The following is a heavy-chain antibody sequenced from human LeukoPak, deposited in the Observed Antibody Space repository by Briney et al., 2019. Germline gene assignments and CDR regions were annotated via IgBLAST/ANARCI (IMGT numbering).Heavy chain of an antibody. CDR1: GFTVSSNY. Sequence: GGSLRLSCAASGFTVSSNYMSWVRQAPGKGLEWVSVIYSGGSTYYADSVKGRFTISRDNSKNTLYLQMNSLRAKDTAVYYCARDDRRGYAEYFQHWGQGTLVTVSS. D-gene: IGHD1-1*01. CDR2: IYSGGST. V-gene: IGHV3-53*01. J-gene: IGHJ1*01. CDR3: ARDDRRGYAEYFQH.